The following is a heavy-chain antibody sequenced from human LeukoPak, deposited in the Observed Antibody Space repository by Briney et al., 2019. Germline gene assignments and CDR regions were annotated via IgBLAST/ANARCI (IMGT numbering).Heavy chain of an antibody. CDR3: ARGGPFPSSSSSREYYLDY. V-gene: IGHV1-8*01. CDR2: MNPNSGNT. CDR1: GYTFTSHH. Sequence: ASVKVSCKASGYTFTSHHINWVRQAAGQGFEWMGWMNPNSGNTVYAQKFQGRVSMTWDTSISTAYMELSSLRSEDTAVYYCARGGPFPSSSSSREYYLDYWGQGTLVTVSS. J-gene: IGHJ4*02. D-gene: IGHD6-6*01.